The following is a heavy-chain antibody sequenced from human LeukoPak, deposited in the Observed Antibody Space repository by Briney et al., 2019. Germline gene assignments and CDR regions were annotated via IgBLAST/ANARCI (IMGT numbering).Heavy chain of an antibody. Sequence: PSETLSLTCAVSGYSISSGYYWGWIRQPPGKGLEWIGYIYYSGSTNYNPSLKSRVTISVDTSKNQFSLKLSSVTAADTAVYYCASTDRIKDAFDIWGQGTMVTVSS. CDR2: IYYSGST. J-gene: IGHJ3*02. CDR1: GYSISSGYY. CDR3: ASTDRIKDAFDI. V-gene: IGHV4-61*01. D-gene: IGHD1-14*01.